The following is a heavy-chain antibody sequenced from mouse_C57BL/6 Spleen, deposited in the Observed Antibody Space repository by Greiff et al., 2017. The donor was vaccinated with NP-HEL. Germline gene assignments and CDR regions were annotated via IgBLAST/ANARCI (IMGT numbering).Heavy chain of an antibody. CDR2: ISSGGDYI. Sequence: EVKVVESGEGLVKLGGSLKLSCAASGFTFSSYAMSWVRQTPEKRLEWVAYISSGGDYIYYADTVKGRFTISRDNARNTLYLQMSSLKSEDTAMYYCTRAYSNLYYYAMDYWGQGTSVTVSS. CDR1: GFTFSSYA. V-gene: IGHV5-9-1*02. CDR3: TRAYSNLYYYAMDY. J-gene: IGHJ4*01. D-gene: IGHD2-5*01.